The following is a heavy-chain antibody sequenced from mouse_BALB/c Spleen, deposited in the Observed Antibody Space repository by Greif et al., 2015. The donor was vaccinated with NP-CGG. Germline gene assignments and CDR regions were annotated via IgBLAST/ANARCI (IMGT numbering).Heavy chain of an antibody. J-gene: IGHJ2*01. CDR2: ISSGSSTI. D-gene: IGHD1-3*01. V-gene: IGHV5-17*02. Sequence: EVHLVESGGGLVQPGGSRKLSCAASGFTFSSFGMHWVRQAPEKGLEWVAYISSGSSTIYYADTVKGRFTISRDNPKNTLFLQMTSLRSEDTAMYYCARESSYYFDYWGQGTTLTVSS. CDR1: GFTFSSFG. CDR3: ARESSYYFDY.